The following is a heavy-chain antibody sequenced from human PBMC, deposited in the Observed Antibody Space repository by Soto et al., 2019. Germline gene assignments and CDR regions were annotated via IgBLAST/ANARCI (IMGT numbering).Heavy chain of an antibody. Sequence: QITLRESGPTLVKPTQTLTLTCIFSGFSLRNSGVGVVWIRQPPGKALEWVALIYRNDDKRYSPSLKSRLTITKDTSKNQVVLTMTNVDPVDTATYYCAHKLDTADWFDPWGQGTLVTVSS. CDR2: IYRNDDK. CDR1: GFSLRNSGVG. V-gene: IGHV2-5*01. CDR3: AHKLDTADWFDP. D-gene: IGHD5-18*01. J-gene: IGHJ5*02.